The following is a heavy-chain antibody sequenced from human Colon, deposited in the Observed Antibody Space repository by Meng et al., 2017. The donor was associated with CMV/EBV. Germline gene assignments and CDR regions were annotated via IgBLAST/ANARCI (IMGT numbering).Heavy chain of an antibody. CDR1: GFTFSNIA. Sequence: SCAASGFTFSNIAMHWVRQAPGKGLEWVAFTSYAGRYKGYADSVKGRFTISRDNSKNTLFLQMNSLRAEDTAVYFCARDDVLGPTMHSNVGYFDYWGQGTLVTGSS. J-gene: IGHJ4*02. D-gene: IGHD1-26*01. V-gene: IGHV3-30*04. CDR3: ARDDVLGPTMHSNVGYFDY. CDR2: TSYAGRYK.